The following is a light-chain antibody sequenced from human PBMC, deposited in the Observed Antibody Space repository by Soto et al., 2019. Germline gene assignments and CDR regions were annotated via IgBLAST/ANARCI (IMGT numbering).Light chain of an antibody. CDR2: STY. CDR3: LLYADGSML. Sequence: QAVVTQEPSLTVSPGGTITLTCASSTGAVTTDNFPNWFQQKPGQAPRALIYSTYHKYSWTPDRFSGSLLGGKAVLTLSGVQPDDEAEYHCLLYADGSMLFGGGTXLTVL. J-gene: IGLJ2*01. CDR1: TGAVTTDNF. V-gene: IGLV7-43*01.